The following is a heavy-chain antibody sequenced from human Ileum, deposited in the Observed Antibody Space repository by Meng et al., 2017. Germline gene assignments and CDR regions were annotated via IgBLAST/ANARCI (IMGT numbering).Heavy chain of an antibody. D-gene: IGHD3-10*01. Sequence: RLQQWGAGLLKPSDTLSLPCAVFGGSFSGNYWSGIRQPPGKGLEWMGEINHSGSTNYNPSLTSRVTISVDTSKNQFSLKLSSVTAADTAVYYCARGRGIIWFGEWFDPWGQGTLVTVSS. CDR3: ARGRGIIWFGEWFDP. CDR1: GGSFSGNY. V-gene: IGHV4-34*01. CDR2: INHSGST. J-gene: IGHJ5*02.